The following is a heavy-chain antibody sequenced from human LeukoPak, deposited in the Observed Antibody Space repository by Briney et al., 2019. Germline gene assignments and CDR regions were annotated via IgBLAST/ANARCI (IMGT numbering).Heavy chain of an antibody. CDR2: IKQDGSEK. CDR3: ARHSGSYRRGFQH. CDR1: GFTFSSYW. J-gene: IGHJ1*01. V-gene: IGHV3-7*03. D-gene: IGHD1-26*01. Sequence: GGSLRLSCAASGFTFSSYWMSWVRQAPGKGLEWVANIKQDGSEKYYVDSVKGRFTISRDNAKNSLYLQMNSLRAEDTAVYYCARHSGSYRRGFQHWGQGTLVTVSS.